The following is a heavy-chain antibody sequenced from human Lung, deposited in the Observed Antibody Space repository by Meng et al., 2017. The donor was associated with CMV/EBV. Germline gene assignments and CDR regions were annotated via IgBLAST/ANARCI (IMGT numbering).Heavy chain of an antibody. V-gene: IGHV3-23*01. Sequence: ASGFTFSSYAMSWIRQAPGKGLEWVSGISGSGHSPYYIDSVRGRFTISRDNSKNTLFLVMNSLRAEDTAVYYCAKDLGSNDYGEDYWGQGTPVTVSS. CDR3: AKDLGSNDYGEDY. CDR1: GFTFSSYA. D-gene: IGHD4-17*01. CDR2: ISGSGHSP. J-gene: IGHJ4*02.